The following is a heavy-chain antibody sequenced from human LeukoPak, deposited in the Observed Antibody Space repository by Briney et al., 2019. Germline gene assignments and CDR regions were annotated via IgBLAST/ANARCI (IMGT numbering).Heavy chain of an antibody. D-gene: IGHD2-2*01. Sequence: NSSETLSLTCTVSGGSISSYYWSWIRQPAGKGLEWIGRIYTSGSTNYNPSLKSRVTISVDTSKNQFSLKLSSVTAADTALYYCARAGGLFCTSTSCHNWFDPWGQGTLVTVSS. V-gene: IGHV4-4*07. CDR1: GGSISSYY. CDR3: ARAGGLFCTSTSCHNWFDP. J-gene: IGHJ5*02. CDR2: IYTSGST.